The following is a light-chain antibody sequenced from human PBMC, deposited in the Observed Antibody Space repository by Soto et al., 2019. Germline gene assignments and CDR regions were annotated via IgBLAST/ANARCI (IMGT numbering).Light chain of an antibody. V-gene: IGKV3-20*01. CDR3: QKYGSSPYT. J-gene: IGKJ2*01. CDR2: GAS. Sequence: EIVLTQSPGTLSLSPGERATLSCRASQSVSSNYLAWYQQKPGQTPRLLIYGASSRATGIPDRFSGSGSGTDFTLTISRLEPEDCAVYYCQKYGSSPYTFGQGTKLAIK. CDR1: QSVSSNY.